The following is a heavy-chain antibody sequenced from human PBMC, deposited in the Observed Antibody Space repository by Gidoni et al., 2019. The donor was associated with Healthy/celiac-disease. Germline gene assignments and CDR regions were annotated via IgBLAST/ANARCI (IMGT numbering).Heavy chain of an antibody. Sequence: QVQLVQSGAEVKKPGSSVTVSCKASGCAFSSYTISWVRQAPGQGLEWMGRIIPILGIANYAQKFQGRVTITADKSTSTAYMELSSLRSEDTAVYYCARDGEWDLPDAFDIWGQGTMVTVSS. CDR2: IIPILGIA. CDR1: GCAFSSYT. V-gene: IGHV1-69*08. D-gene: IGHD1-26*01. J-gene: IGHJ3*02. CDR3: ARDGEWDLPDAFDI.